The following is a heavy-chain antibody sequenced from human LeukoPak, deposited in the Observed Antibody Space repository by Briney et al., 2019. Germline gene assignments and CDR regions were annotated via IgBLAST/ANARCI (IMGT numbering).Heavy chain of an antibody. Sequence: GGSLRLSCAASGFTFDDYAMHWVRQAPGKGLEWVSLISWDGGSTYYADSVKGRFTISRDNSKNSLYLQMNSLRAEDTALYYCAKDIWGIKQQLGISLDYWGQGTLVTLPS. J-gene: IGHJ4*02. CDR1: GFTFDDYA. V-gene: IGHV3-43D*03. CDR3: AKDIWGIKQQLGISLDY. D-gene: IGHD6-13*01. CDR2: ISWDGGST.